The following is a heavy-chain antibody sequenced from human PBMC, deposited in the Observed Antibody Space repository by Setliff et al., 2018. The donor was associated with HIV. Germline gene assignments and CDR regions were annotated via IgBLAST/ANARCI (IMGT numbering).Heavy chain of an antibody. CDR1: GVSVGSGDYY. J-gene: IGHJ4*02. Sequence: PSETLSLTCSVSGVSVGSGDYYWHWIRQHPEKALEWIGYIFHSGGTYYNPSLKSRISMSVDTSKNQFSLELTSLTAADTAVDYCATRPRIAARPFDYWGQGRLVTVSS. V-gene: IGHV4-31*03. CDR3: ATRPRIAARPFDY. D-gene: IGHD6-6*01. CDR2: IFHSGGT.